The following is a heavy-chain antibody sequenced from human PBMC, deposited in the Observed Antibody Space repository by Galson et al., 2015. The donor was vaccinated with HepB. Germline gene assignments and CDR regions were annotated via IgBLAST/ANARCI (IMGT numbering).Heavy chain of an antibody. V-gene: IGHV3-21*06. Sequence: SLRLSCAASGFTFSGFSMNWVRQAPGKGLEWVSFISARSTYIYYAQSVKGRFTISRDNATSSVFLEMNNLRVDDTAVYYCARGLTGIYVVSYGGQATDVTVSS. CDR1: GFTFSGFS. J-gene: IGHJ4*02. CDR3: ARGLTGIYVVSY. CDR2: ISARSTYI. D-gene: IGHD3-9*01.